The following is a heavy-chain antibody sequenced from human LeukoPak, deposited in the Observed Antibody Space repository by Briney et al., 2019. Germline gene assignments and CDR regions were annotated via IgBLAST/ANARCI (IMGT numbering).Heavy chain of an antibody. J-gene: IGHJ4*02. CDR2: ISGSGGST. D-gene: IGHD3-22*01. Sequence: AGGSLRLSCAASGFTCSSYGMSWVRQAPGKGLEWVSAISGSGGSTYYADSVKGRFTVSRDNSKNKLYVQMNSLRAEDTAVYYCAKGSSSGYYYDYWGQGTLVSVSS. V-gene: IGHV3-23*01. CDR1: GFTCSSYG. CDR3: AKGSSSGYYYDY.